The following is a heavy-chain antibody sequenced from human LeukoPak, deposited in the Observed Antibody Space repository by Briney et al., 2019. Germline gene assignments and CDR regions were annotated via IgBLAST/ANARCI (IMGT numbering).Heavy chain of an antibody. CDR1: GVSISRHY. J-gene: IGHJ5*02. CDR2: IYTTGST. D-gene: IGHD1/OR15-1a*01. Sequence: SETLSLICSVSGVSISRHYWSWIRQPAGKGLEWIGRIYTTGSTEYSSSLKSRVTVSVDTSKNQFSLKLSSVTAADTAVYYCARDRKIAGTDNNWFDPWGQGTLVTVSS. V-gene: IGHV4-4*07. CDR3: ARDRKIAGTDNNWFDP.